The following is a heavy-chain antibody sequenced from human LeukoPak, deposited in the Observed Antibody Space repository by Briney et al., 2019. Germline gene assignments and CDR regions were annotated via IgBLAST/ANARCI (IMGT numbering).Heavy chain of an antibody. V-gene: IGHV3-23*01. D-gene: IGHD1-1*01. CDR1: GFTFSGYA. CDR2: ISGSGGST. CDR3: AKDPLLSRGTSV. J-gene: IGHJ4*02. Sequence: GGSLRLSCAASGFTFSGYAMSWVRQAPGKGLEWVSAISGSGGSTYYADSVKGRFTISRDNSKNTLYLQMNSLRAEDTAVYYCAKDPLLSRGTSVWGQGTLVTVSS.